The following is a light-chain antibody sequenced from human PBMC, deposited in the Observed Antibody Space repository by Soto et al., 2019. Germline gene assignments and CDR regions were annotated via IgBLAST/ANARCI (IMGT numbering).Light chain of an antibody. CDR3: QQFGTSRWT. V-gene: IGKV3-20*01. J-gene: IGKJ1*01. CDR2: GAS. Sequence: ETVLTQSPGTLSLSPGERATLSCRASQNVSSSSLTWYQQKPGQAPRLLIYGASNRATGIPDRFSGTGSGTEFTLTISRLEPEDFAVYYCQQFGTSRWTFGQGTKVDIK. CDR1: QNVSSSS.